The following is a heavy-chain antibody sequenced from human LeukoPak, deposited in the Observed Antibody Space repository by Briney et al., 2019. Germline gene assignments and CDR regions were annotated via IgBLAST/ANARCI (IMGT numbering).Heavy chain of an antibody. CDR1: GGSISSSSYY. Sequence: PSETLSLTCTVSGGSISSSSYYWGWIRQPPGKGLEWIGSIYYSGSTYYNPSLKSRVTISVDTSKNQFSLKLSSVTAADTAVYYCARGLLRFLEWPSNWFDPWGQGTLVTVSS. D-gene: IGHD3-3*01. CDR3: ARGLLRFLEWPSNWFDP. V-gene: IGHV4-39*07. J-gene: IGHJ5*02. CDR2: IYYSGST.